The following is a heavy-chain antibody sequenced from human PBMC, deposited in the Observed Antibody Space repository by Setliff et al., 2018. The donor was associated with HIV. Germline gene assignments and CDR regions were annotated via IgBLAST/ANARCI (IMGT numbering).Heavy chain of an antibody. V-gene: IGHV3-30*02. CDR3: AKEKVKMRGNYDSSTYYALADS. Sequence: PGGSVRLSCAASGFTFSDFGMHWVRQAPGKGLEWVALTWFDESHKFYSDSVQGRFIISRDNSKNTLYLQMNSLRPEDTAVYYCAKEKVKMRGNYDSSTYYALADSWGQGTLVTVSS. CDR2: TWFDESHK. D-gene: IGHD3-22*01. J-gene: IGHJ4*02. CDR1: GFTFSDFG.